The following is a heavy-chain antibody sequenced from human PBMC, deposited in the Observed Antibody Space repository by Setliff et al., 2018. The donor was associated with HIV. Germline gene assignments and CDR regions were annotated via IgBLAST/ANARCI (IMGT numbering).Heavy chain of an antibody. J-gene: IGHJ4*02. CDR2: ISPYNGHT. CDR1: GYTFTTYD. Sequence: GASVKVSCKASGYTFTTYDITWVRQAPGQGLEWLGWISPYNGHTNFAQKFQGRVTMTTDTATSTAYMEVRSLRSDDTAVYYCARTDYGGNSGGNYFDYWGQGSLGTVSS. D-gene: IGHD4-17*01. V-gene: IGHV1-18*01. CDR3: ARTDYGGNSGGNYFDY.